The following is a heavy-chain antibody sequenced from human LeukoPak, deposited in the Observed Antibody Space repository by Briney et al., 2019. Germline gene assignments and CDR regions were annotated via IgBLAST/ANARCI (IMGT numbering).Heavy chain of an antibody. V-gene: IGHV1-69*04. Sequence: SVKVSCKASGGTFSSYAISWVRQAPGQGLEWMGRIIPILGIANYAQKFQGRVTITADKSTSTAYMELSSLRSEDTAVYYCARAGCGGDCYSYAFDIWGQGTMVTVPS. CDR2: IIPILGIA. CDR3: ARAGCGGDCYSYAFDI. CDR1: GGTFSSYA. D-gene: IGHD2-21*02. J-gene: IGHJ3*02.